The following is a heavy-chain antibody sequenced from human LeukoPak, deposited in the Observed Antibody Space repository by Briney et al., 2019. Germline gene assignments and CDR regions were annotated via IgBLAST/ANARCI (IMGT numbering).Heavy chain of an antibody. Sequence: PSETLSLTCTVSGGSISSYYWSWIRQPAGKGLEWIGRIYTSGSTNYNPSLKSRVTMSVDTSKNQFSLKLSSVTAADTAVYYCARTDYYDSSGPLDYWGQGTLVTVSS. CDR1: GGSISSYY. V-gene: IGHV4-4*07. CDR2: IYTSGST. CDR3: ARTDYYDSSGPLDY. D-gene: IGHD3-22*01. J-gene: IGHJ4*02.